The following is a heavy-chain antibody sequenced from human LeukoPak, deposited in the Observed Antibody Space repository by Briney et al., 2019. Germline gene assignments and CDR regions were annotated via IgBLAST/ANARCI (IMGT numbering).Heavy chain of an antibody. CDR2: ISSSSSTI. V-gene: IGHV3-48*04. Sequence: GGSLRLSCAASGFTFSSYSMNWVRQAPGKGLEWVSYISSSSSTIYYADSVKGRFTISRDNAKNSLYLQMNSLRAEDTAVYYCARDLLSSGSYRGFDYWGQGTLVTVSS. J-gene: IGHJ4*02. D-gene: IGHD1-26*01. CDR1: GFTFSSYS. CDR3: ARDLLSSGSYRGFDY.